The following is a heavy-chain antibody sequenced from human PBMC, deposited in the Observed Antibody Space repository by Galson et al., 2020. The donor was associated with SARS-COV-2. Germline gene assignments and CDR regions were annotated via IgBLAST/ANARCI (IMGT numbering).Heavy chain of an antibody. CDR2: LYYGGNT. J-gene: IGHJ4*02. D-gene: IGHD3-10*01. CDR3: ARLPVVRGVDS. Sequence: ASETLSLTCTVSGGSISTYYWSWIRQPPGKGLEWIGYLYYGGNTNYNPSLQSRVTISVDTSKSQFSLNLNSVTAADTAVYYCARLPVVRGVDSWGQGILVTVTS. V-gene: IGHV4-59*08. CDR1: GGSISTYY.